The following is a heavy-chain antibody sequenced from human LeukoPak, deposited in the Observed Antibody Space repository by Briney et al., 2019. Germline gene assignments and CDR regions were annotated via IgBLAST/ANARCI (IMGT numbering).Heavy chain of an antibody. D-gene: IGHD6-19*01. V-gene: IGHV3-74*01. CDR3: ARARWSSTGWFLGY. CDR2: VNPQGSGT. CDR1: GFTFSSYW. Sequence: TGGSLRLSCAASGFTFSSYWMHWVRQAPGKGRVWVSRVNPQGSGTSYTDSVKGRFTISRDNAKDALNLRMDNLRVEDTAVYYCARARWSSTGWFLGYWGQGTLVTVSS. J-gene: IGHJ4*02.